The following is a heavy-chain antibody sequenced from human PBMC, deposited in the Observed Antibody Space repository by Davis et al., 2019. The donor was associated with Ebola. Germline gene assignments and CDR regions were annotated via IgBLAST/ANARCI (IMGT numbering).Heavy chain of an antibody. CDR1: GFIFDEYA. CDR3: VGDYYYGMDV. J-gene: IGHJ6*02. V-gene: IGHV3-9*01. Sequence: SLKISCAASGFIFDEYAMHWVRQPPGKGLEWVSSISWDGRNLDYADSVKGRFTISRDNAKNTLFLRMNSLRADDTGIYYCVGDYYYGMDVWGQGTTVTVSS. CDR2: ISWDGRNL.